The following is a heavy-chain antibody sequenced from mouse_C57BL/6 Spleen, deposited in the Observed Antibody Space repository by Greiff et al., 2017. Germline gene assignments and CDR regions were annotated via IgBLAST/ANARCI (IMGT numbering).Heavy chain of an antibody. J-gene: IGHJ4*01. Sequence: ESGPGLVKPSQSLSLTCSVTGYSITSGYYWNWIRQFPGNKLEWMGYISYDGSNNYNPSLKNRISITRDTSKNQFFLKLNSVTTEDTATYYCARGSSGYDAMDYWGQGTSVTVSS. CDR1: GYSITSGYY. CDR2: ISYDGSN. CDR3: ARGSSGYDAMDY. D-gene: IGHD3-2*02. V-gene: IGHV3-6*01.